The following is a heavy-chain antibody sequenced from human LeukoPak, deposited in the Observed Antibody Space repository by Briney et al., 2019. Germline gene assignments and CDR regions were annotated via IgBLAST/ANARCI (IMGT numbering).Heavy chain of an antibody. D-gene: IGHD3-10*01. CDR2: INAGNGHT. J-gene: IGHJ4*02. Sequence: ASVKVSRKASGYTFSDYAMHWVRQAPGQRLEWMGWINAGNGHTEYSQKFQGRVTFTRDTSASTAYMELSSLRSEDMAVYYCAIQIRGVVYWGLGTLVTVSS. CDR3: AIQIRGVVY. CDR1: GYTFSDYA. V-gene: IGHV1-3*01.